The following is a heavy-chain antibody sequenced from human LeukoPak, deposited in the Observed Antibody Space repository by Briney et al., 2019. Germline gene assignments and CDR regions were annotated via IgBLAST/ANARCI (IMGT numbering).Heavy chain of an antibody. CDR3: AGVLGVGYYDSSGYPSPIDY. CDR1: GYTFTSYY. Sequence: GASVKVSCKASGYTFTSYYMHWVRQAPGQGLEWMGIINPSGGSTSYAQKFQGRVTMTRDMSTSTVYMELSSLRSEDTAVYYCAGVLGVGYYDSSGYPSPIDYWGQGTLVTVSS. V-gene: IGHV1-46*01. CDR2: INPSGGST. J-gene: IGHJ4*02. D-gene: IGHD3-22*01.